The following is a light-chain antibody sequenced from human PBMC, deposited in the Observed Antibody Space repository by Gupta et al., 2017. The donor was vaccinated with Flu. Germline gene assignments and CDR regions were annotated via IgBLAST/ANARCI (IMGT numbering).Light chain of an antibody. CDR3: QQCFYIPRT. V-gene: IGKV1-39*01. Sequence: DIQMTQSPSSLSASVGDRVIITCRASQGVNSYLSWFQQKPGKAPKLLFYGASILQNGVPSRFSGSGSGTDFTLTINNLQPEDFATYYCQQCFYIPRTFGQGTKVE. CDR1: QGVNSY. J-gene: IGKJ1*01. CDR2: GAS.